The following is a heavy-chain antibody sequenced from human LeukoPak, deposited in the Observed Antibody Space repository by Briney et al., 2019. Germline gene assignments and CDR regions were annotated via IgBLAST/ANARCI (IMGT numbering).Heavy chain of an antibody. CDR1: GFTFSSYF. CDR3: ATGGDGYNR. Sequence: GGSLRLSCAASGFTFSSYFMSWVRQAPGKGLESVSVIYSGGSTYYAESVRGRFTISRDNSKNTLYLQMNSLRVEDTAVYYCATGGDGYNRWGQGTLVTVSS. J-gene: IGHJ4*02. CDR2: IYSGGST. D-gene: IGHD5-24*01. V-gene: IGHV3-53*01.